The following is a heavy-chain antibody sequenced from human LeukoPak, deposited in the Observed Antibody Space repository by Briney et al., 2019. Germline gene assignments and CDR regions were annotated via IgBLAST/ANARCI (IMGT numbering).Heavy chain of an antibody. CDR1: GFTVSSNY. J-gene: IGHJ4*02. Sequence: GGSLRLSCASSGFTVSSNYMSWVRQAPGKGLEWVSVIYSGGSTYYADSVKGRFTISRDNSKNTLYLQMNSLRAEDTAVYYCARASYTNDFWSGYYDFDYWGQGTLVTVSS. CDR2: IYSGGST. CDR3: ARASYTNDFWSGYYDFDY. V-gene: IGHV3-66*02. D-gene: IGHD3-3*01.